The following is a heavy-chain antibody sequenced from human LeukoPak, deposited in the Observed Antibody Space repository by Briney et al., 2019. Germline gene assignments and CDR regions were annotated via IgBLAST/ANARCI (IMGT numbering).Heavy chain of an antibody. Sequence: ASVKVSCKASGYTFTSYYMHWVRQAPGQGLEWMGIINPSGGSTSYAQKFQGRVTLTRDTSTSTVYMELSSLRSEDTAVYYCARDRYRESHGGVNWFDPWGQGTLVTVSS. D-gene: IGHD1-14*01. CDR3: ARDRYRESHGGVNWFDP. J-gene: IGHJ5*02. CDR2: INPSGGST. CDR1: GYTFTSYY. V-gene: IGHV1-46*01.